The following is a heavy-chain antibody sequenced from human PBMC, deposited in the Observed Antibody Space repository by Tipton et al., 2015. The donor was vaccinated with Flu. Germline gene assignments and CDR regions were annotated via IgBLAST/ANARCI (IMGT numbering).Heavy chain of an antibody. CDR2: ISVSGSPI. CDR3: ARDLRYCSGGSCYSDSYYGLDV. D-gene: IGHD2-15*01. V-gene: IGHV3-48*03. Sequence: SLRLSCAASGFTFSSYEMNWVRQAPGKGLEWVSYISVSGSPIYYADSVKGRFTISRDNAKNSLYLQMSSLRAEDTAVYYCARDLRYCSGGSCYSDSYYGLDVWGQGTTVTVSS. J-gene: IGHJ6*02. CDR1: GFTFSSYE.